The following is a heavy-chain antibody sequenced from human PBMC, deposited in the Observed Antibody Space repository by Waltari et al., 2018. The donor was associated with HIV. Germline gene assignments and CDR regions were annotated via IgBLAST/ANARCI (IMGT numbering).Heavy chain of an antibody. CDR3: APGRGWFDP. Sequence: EVQLVESGGGLVQPGGSLRLSCAASGFTFSSYWMHWVRQAPGKGLVWVPRNNSDERRTNYADTVKGRFTISRDNAKNTLYLQMNSLRVEDTAVYYCAPGRGWFDPWGQGTLVTVSS. CDR1: GFTFSSYW. D-gene: IGHD3-10*01. V-gene: IGHV3-74*01. CDR2: NNSDERRT. J-gene: IGHJ5*02.